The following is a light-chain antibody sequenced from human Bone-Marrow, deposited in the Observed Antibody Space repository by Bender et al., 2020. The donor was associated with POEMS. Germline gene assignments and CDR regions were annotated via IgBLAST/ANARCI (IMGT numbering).Light chain of an antibody. J-gene: IGLJ1*01. CDR3: CSFAGLGV. V-gene: IGLV2-8*01. CDR1: SNDIGRYNY. CDR2: AVR. Sequence: QSALTQPPSASGSPGQSVTISCTGSSNDIGRYNYVSWYQQHPGKAPKVVIYAVRHRPSGISNRFSGSKSDNRASLTISGLQTEDEADYYCCSFAGLGVFGTGTKVTVL.